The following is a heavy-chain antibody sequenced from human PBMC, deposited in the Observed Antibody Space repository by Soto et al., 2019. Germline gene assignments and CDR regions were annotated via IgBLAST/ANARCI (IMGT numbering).Heavy chain of an antibody. CDR1: GGSVNGGTYY. CDR2: LWYTGST. D-gene: IGHD3-9*01. V-gene: IGHV4-61*01. J-gene: IGHJ6*02. CDR3: LGGRYYYGMDV. Sequence: PSETLSLTCTVSGGSVNGGTYYWSRIRQPPGMGLEGIGYLWYTGSTHYHPALRSRVTMSLDTSKNQFSLRLTSVTAADTAVYYCLGGRYYYGMDVWGQGTTVTVSS.